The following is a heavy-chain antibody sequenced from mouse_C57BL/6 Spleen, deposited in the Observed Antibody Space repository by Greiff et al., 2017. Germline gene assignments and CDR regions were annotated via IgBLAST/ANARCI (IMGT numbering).Heavy chain of an antibody. Sequence: VMLVESGPGLVQPSQSLSITCTVSGFSLTSYGVHWVRQSPGKGLEWLGVIWSGGSTDYNAAFISRLSISKDNSKSQVFFKMNSLQADDTAIYYCARNGGYYGRSLYFDYGGQGTTLTVSS. V-gene: IGHV2-2*01. CDR2: IWSGGST. CDR3: ARNGGYYGRSLYFDY. J-gene: IGHJ2*01. CDR1: GFSLTSYG. D-gene: IGHD1-1*01.